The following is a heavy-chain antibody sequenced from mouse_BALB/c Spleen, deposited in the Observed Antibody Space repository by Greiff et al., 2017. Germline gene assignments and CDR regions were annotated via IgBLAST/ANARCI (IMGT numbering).Heavy chain of an antibody. CDR2: ISSGSSTI. CDR3: ARLSD. V-gene: IGHV5-17*02. J-gene: IGHJ4*01. CDR1: GFTFSSFG. Sequence: EVKLVESGGGLVQPGGSRKLSCAASGFTFSSFGMHWVRQAPEKGLEWVAYISSGSSTIYYADTVKGRFTISRDNPKNTLFLQMTSLRSEDTAMYYCARLSDWGQGTSVTVSS.